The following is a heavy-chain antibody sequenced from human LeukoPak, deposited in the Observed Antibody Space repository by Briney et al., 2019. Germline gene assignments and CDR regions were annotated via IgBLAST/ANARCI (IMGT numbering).Heavy chain of an antibody. V-gene: IGHV1-46*01. D-gene: IGHD4-11*01. J-gene: IGHJ4*02. CDR2: INPSGGST. CDR3: ARGGYSNYVAGYYFDY. Sequence: GASVNVSCKAFGYTFTSNYMHWVRQAPGQGLEWMGIINPSGGSTSYGQKFQGRVTMTRDMSTSTVYMELSSLRSEDTAVYYCARGGYSNYVAGYYFDYWGQGTLVTVSS. CDR1: GYTFTSNY.